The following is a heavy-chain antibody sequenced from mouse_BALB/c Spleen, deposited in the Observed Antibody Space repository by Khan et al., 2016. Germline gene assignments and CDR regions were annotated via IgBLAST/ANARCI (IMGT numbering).Heavy chain of an antibody. CDR2: INPDSSTI. CDR1: GFDFSRYW. V-gene: IGHV4-1*02. Sequence: EVQLQESGGGLVQPGGSLKLSCAASGFDFSRYWMSWVRQAPGKGLEWIGEINPDSSTINYTPSLKDKSIISRDNAQNTLCLKMSKVRSEDTALYYCARHYDYGGGFAYWGQGTLVTVSA. D-gene: IGHD2-4*01. CDR3: ARHYDYGGGFAY. J-gene: IGHJ3*01.